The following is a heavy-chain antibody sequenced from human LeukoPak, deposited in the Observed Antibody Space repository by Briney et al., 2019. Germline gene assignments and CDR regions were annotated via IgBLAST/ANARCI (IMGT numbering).Heavy chain of an antibody. CDR3: TSLYCSGGSCYSNWFDP. J-gene: IGHJ5*02. D-gene: IGHD2-15*01. CDR2: IYTSGST. CDR1: GGSISSYY. V-gene: IGHV4-4*07. Sequence: PSETLSLTCTVSGGSISSYYWSWIRQPAGKGLEWIGRIYTSGSTNYNPSLKSRVTISVDTSKNQFSLKLSSVTAADTAVYYCTSLYCSGGSCYSNWFDPWGQGTLVTVSS.